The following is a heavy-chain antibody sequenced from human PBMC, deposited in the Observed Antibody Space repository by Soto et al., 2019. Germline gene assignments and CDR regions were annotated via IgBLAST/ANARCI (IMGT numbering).Heavy chain of an antibody. CDR2: IIPIAAIA. J-gene: IGHJ5*02. Sequence: QVQLVQSGAEVKKPGSSVKVSCKASGGTLSRYTIKWVRQAPGQGLEWMGRIIPIAAIANYTQKFQGRVTITVDKSSTTAYMELSSLRSDDTAVYDCARGSTIVRGAPSWFDPWGQGTLVTVSS. V-gene: IGHV1-69*02. CDR3: ARGSTIVRGAPSWFDP. CDR1: GGTLSRYT. D-gene: IGHD3-10*01.